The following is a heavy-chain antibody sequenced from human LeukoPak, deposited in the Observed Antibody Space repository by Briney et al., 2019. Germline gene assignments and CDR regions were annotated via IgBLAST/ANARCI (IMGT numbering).Heavy chain of an antibody. Sequence: GSLRLSCAASGFTFSSYYMSWVRQTPGKGLEWVANIKEDGSEKYHVDSVKGRFTISRDNAKNSLHLQMNSLRAEDTAVYYCVRDAHGGSFSGHWGLGTLVTVSS. CDR3: VRDAHGGSFSGH. CDR2: IKEDGSEK. J-gene: IGHJ4*02. CDR1: GFTFSSYY. D-gene: IGHD1-26*01. V-gene: IGHV3-7*01.